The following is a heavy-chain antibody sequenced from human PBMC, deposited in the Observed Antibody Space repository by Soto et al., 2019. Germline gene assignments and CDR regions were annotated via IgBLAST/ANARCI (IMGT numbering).Heavy chain of an antibody. D-gene: IGHD3-16*01. V-gene: IGHV3-33*01. CDR3: ARGVDPTYYFDY. J-gene: IGHJ4*02. CDR1: GXTLSSYA. Sequence: GSLRVSCAASGXTLSSYALDRVRRAPGKGLEWVAVIWYEGSNKYYADYVKGRFTISRDNSKNTLYLQMNSMRAEDTAVYYCARGVDPTYYFDYWGQGTLVTVSS. CDR2: IWYEGSNK.